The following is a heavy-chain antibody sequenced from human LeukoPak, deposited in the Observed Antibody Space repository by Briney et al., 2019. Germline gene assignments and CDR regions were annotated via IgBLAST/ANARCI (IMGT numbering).Heavy chain of an antibody. CDR1: GYTFTGYY. CDR2: INPNSGGT. CDR3: ARGRYGSGTYRFDY. J-gene: IGHJ4*02. Sequence: ASVKVSCKASGYTFTGYYMHWVRQAPGQGLEWMGWINPNSGGTNYAQKFQGRVTITRNTSISTAYMELSSLRSEDTAVYYCARGRYGSGTYRFDYWGQGTLVTVSS. D-gene: IGHD3-10*01. V-gene: IGHV1-2*02.